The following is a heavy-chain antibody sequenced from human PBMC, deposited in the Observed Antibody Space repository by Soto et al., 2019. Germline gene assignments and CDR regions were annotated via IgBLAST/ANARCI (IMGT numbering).Heavy chain of an antibody. Sequence: EVQLVESGGGIVQPGGSLRLSCAASGFTFSSSWMHWVRQAPGKGLVWVSRINSDGSRTSYADSAKGRFTTSRDNAKNTVYLQMNSLRAEDTAVYYCARGDGDYYDGNGYLGRHWGQGTLVTVSS. V-gene: IGHV3-74*01. D-gene: IGHD3-22*01. CDR1: GFTFSSSW. CDR2: INSDGSRT. J-gene: IGHJ4*02. CDR3: ARGDGDYYDGNGYLGRH.